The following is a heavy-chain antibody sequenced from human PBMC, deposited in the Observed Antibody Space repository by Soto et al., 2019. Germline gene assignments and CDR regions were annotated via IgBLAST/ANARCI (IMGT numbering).Heavy chain of an antibody. V-gene: IGHV1-3*01. CDR1: GYTFTNYA. CDR3: ARRNVYASGSYSFDY. J-gene: IGHJ4*02. D-gene: IGHD3-10*01. CDR2: INAAICNT. Sequence: EASVKVSCKASGYTFTNYAMHLVRQAPVRILEWMVWINAAICNTKYSQKFQGSFTIARYTSANTAYIELSSLGSEDTAVYYCARRNVYASGSYSFDYWGQGTLVTVSS.